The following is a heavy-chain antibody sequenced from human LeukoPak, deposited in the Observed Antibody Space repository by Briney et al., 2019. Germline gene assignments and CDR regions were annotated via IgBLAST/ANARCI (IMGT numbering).Heavy chain of an antibody. CDR1: GFTFSSYW. CDR2: IKQDGSEK. V-gene: IGHV3-7*01. J-gene: IGHJ4*02. D-gene: IGHD3/OR15-3a*01. CDR3: ASVSLDLEPLLYDY. Sequence: GGSLRLSCAASGFTFSSYWMSWVRQAPGKGLEWVANIKQDGSEKYYVDSVKGRFTISRDNAKNSLYLQMDSLRVEDTGVYYCASVSLDLEPLLYDYWGQGTLVTVSS.